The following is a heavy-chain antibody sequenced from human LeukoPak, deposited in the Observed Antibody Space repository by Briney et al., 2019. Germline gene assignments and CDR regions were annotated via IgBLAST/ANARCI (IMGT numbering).Heavy chain of an antibody. CDR1: GGSFSYYY. CDR3: ATRGWRWLQHFDY. V-gene: IGHV4-34*01. J-gene: IGHJ4*02. CDR2: INHSGIT. Sequence: SETLSLTCAVYGGSFSYYYWSWIRQPPGKGLEWIGEINHSGITNYNPSLKSRVTISADTSKNQFSLKLSSVTAADTAVYYCATRGWRWLQHFDYWGQGTLVTVSS. D-gene: IGHD5-24*01.